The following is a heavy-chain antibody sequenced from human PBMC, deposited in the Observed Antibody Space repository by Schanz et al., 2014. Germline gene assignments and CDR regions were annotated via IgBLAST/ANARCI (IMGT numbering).Heavy chain of an antibody. CDR2: ISSSSSTK. Sequence: EVQLVESGGGLLQPGGSLRLSCAASGITFSSDTMSWVRQAPGKGLEWVSCISSSSSTKYYADSVKGRFTISRDNAKNSLYLQMNSLRDEDTAVYYCARDKGGYYPFDYWGQGSLVTVSS. J-gene: IGHJ4*02. CDR1: GITFSSDT. D-gene: IGHD3-22*01. V-gene: IGHV3-48*02. CDR3: ARDKGGYYPFDY.